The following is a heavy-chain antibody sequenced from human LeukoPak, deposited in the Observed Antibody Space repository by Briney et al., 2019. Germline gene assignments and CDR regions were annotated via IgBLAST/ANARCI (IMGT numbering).Heavy chain of an antibody. J-gene: IGHJ4*02. CDR1: GDSVSTYNSC. CDR3: ARHPHYYFDNSAR. Sequence: SETLSLTCTVSGDSVSTYNSCWGRLRPPQGKGLEWIGSMFYSGNNYYNPSLKSRVTISVDTSENQLSLRLSSVTAADTAVYYCARHPHYYFDNSARWGQGTLVTVSS. D-gene: IGHD3-22*01. V-gene: IGHV4-39*01. CDR2: MFYSGNN.